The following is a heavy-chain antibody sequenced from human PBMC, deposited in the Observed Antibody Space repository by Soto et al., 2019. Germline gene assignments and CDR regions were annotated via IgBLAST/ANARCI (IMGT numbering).Heavy chain of an antibody. CDR1: GVSISDKY. J-gene: IGHJ3*02. CDR3: ARHLETQPNDADSVQVDDAFDI. Sequence: QVQLQESGPGLVKPSETLTLNCNVSGVSISDKYWSWIRQPPGKGLEWIGYRFYRGSTKYNPSLKSRVTMSFDTSKNQFSLRLSSVTAADTAVYYCARHLETQPNDADSVQVDDAFDIWGQGTMVTVS. CDR2: RFYRGST. D-gene: IGHD1-1*01. V-gene: IGHV4-59*08.